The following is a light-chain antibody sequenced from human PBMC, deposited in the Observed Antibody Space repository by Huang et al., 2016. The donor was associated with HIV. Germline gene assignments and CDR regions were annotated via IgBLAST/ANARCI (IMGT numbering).Light chain of an antibody. J-gene: IGKJ4*01. CDR2: DAS. Sequence: EIVLTQSPATLSLSPGERATLSCRASQGLANYLAWYQQKPGQAPRLLIYDASNRATGIPARFSGSGSGTDFTHTISSLEPEDFAVYYCQQRGNWQLTFGGGTKVEIK. CDR1: QGLANY. CDR3: QQRGNWQLT. V-gene: IGKV3-11*01.